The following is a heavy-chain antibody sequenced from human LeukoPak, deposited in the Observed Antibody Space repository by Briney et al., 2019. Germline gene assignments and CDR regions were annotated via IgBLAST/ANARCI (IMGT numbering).Heavy chain of an antibody. J-gene: IGHJ4*02. CDR1: GFTFSDYA. CDR3: SQSRGGRNGWNYGY. CDR2: IKSNKYGGTT. Sequence: GGSLRLSCKTSGFTFSDYAMTWFGQTPGKGLEWVGFIKSNKYGGTTEYVASVKDRFTISRDDSKGIAYLQMNSLKTEDTAVYYCSQSRGGRNGWNYGYWGQGTLVTVSS. D-gene: IGHD1-7*01. V-gene: IGHV3-49*03.